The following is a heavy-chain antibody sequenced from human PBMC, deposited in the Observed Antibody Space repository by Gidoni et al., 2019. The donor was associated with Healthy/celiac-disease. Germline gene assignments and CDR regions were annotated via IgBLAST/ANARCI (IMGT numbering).Heavy chain of an antibody. J-gene: IGHJ2*01. Sequence: QVQLVASGGGVVQPGRSLRLSCAASGFTFSSYGMHWVRQAPGKGLEWVAVISYDGSNKYYADSVKGRFTISRDNSKNTLYLQMNSLRAEDTAVYYCANGQLSDWYFDLWGRGTLVTVSS. V-gene: IGHV3-30*18. D-gene: IGHD5-18*01. CDR3: ANGQLSDWYFDL. CDR1: GFTFSSYG. CDR2: ISYDGSNK.